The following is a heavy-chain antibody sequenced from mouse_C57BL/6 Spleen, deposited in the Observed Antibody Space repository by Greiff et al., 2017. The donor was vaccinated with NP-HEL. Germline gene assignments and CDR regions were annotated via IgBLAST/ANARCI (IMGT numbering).Heavy chain of an antibody. J-gene: IGHJ3*01. CDR2: INPNYGTT. V-gene: IGHV1-39*01. CDR3: ARGYYDYDAAWFAY. CDR1: GYSFTDYN. D-gene: IGHD2-4*01. Sequence: EVQLQQSGPELVKPGASVKISCKASGYSFTDYNMNWVKQSNGKSLEWIGVINPNYGTTSYTQNFTGQAPLTVDQSSSTAYMQLNSLTSEDTAVYYCARGYYDYDAAWFAYWGQGTLVTVSA.